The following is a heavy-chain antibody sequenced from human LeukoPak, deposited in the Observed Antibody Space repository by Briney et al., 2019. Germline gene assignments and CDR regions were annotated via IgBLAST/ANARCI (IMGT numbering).Heavy chain of an antibody. CDR1: GGSFSSYY. D-gene: IGHD3-10*01. Sequence: PSETLSLTCTVSGGSFSSYYWNWIRQPPGKGLEWIGYIYYSGSTNYNPSLKSRVTISVDTSKNQFSLKLSSVTAADTAVYYCARDSGTTGEVKFDPWGQGTLVTVSS. CDR2: IYYSGST. V-gene: IGHV4-59*12. CDR3: ARDSGTTGEVKFDP. J-gene: IGHJ5*02.